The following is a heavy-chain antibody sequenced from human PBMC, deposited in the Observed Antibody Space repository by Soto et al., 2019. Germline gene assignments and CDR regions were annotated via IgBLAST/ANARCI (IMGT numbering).Heavy chain of an antibody. CDR2: IRSKAKGYAT. D-gene: IGHD6-19*01. Sequence: GGSLRLSCAASGFTFSGSAMHWVRQASGKGLEWVGRIRSKAKGYATAYAASVKGRFTIDRDDSKNKAYLQMNSLKTEDTAVYYCTRRVSAVDQHYYYMDVWGKGTTVTVSS. V-gene: IGHV3-73*01. J-gene: IGHJ6*03. CDR1: GFTFSGSA. CDR3: TRRVSAVDQHYYYMDV.